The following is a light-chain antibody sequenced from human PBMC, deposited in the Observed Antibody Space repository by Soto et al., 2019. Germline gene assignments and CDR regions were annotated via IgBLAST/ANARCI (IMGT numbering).Light chain of an antibody. CDR2: QTS. J-gene: IGKJ1*01. Sequence: EIVMTQSPATLSVSPVERATLSCRASQYINTRLAWYQHRPGQAPRLLIYQTSLRAAGIPARFSASGSGTDFTLTISDVQPEDFALYYCHQRQSWPRTFGQGTKVDIK. CDR3: HQRQSWPRT. V-gene: IGKV3D-15*03. CDR1: QYINTR.